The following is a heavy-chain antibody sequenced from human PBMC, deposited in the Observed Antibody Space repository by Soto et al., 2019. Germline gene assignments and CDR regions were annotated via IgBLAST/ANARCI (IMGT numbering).Heavy chain of an antibody. CDR3: AREPDYDYVWASGY. CDR1: GFTFSSYS. V-gene: IGHV3-30*03. CDR2: ISYDGSNK. J-gene: IGHJ4*02. Sequence: VQLVESGGGLVQPGGSLRLSCAASGFTFSSYSMNWVRQAPGKGLEWVAVISYDGSNKYYADSVKGRFTISRDNSKNTLYLQMNSLRAEDTAVYYCAREPDYDYVWASGYWGQGTLVTVSS. D-gene: IGHD3-16*01.